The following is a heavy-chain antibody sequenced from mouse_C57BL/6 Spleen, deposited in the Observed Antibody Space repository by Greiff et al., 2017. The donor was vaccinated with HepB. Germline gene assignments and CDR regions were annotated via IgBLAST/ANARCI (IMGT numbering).Heavy chain of an antibody. CDR2: ISSGGDYI. V-gene: IGHV5-9-1*02. CDR1: GFTFSSYA. J-gene: IGHJ1*03. Sequence: EVKVVESGEGLVKPGGSLKLSCAASGFTFSSYAMSWVRQTPEKRLEWVAYISSGGDYIYYADTVKGRFTISRDNARNTLYLQMSSLKSEDTAMYYCTRNYYGSIHWYFDVWGTGTTVTVSS. CDR3: TRNYYGSIHWYFDV. D-gene: IGHD1-1*01.